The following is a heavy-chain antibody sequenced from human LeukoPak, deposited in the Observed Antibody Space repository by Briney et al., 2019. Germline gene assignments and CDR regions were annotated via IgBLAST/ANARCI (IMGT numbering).Heavy chain of an antibody. Sequence: PGGSLRLSCAASGFTFSSYWMHWVRQAPGKGLVWVSRINSDGSSTSYADSVKGRFTISRDNSKNTLYLQMNSLRAEDTAVYYCASSSGSYYGNWFDPWGQGTLVTVSS. CDR1: GFTFSSYW. V-gene: IGHV3-74*01. J-gene: IGHJ5*02. D-gene: IGHD1-26*01. CDR2: INSDGSST. CDR3: ASSSGSYYGNWFDP.